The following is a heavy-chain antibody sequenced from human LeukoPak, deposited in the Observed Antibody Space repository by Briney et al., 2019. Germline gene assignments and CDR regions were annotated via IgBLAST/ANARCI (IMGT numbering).Heavy chain of an antibody. CDR3: ARDADLAVAADAFDI. V-gene: IGHV3-21*01. Sequence: GGSLRLSCAASGFTFSRYSMNWVRQAPGKGLEWVSSISSTSSYIYYADSLKGRFTISRDNAKNSLYLQMNSLRAEDTAVYYCARDADLAVAADAFDIWGQGTMVTVPS. D-gene: IGHD6-19*01. CDR2: ISSTSSYI. CDR1: GFTFSRYS. J-gene: IGHJ3*02.